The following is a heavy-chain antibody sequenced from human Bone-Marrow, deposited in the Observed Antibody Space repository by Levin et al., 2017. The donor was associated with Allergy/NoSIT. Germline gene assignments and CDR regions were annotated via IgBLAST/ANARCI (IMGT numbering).Heavy chain of an antibody. Sequence: GESLKISCAASGFSFNTYAMSWVRQAPGKGLEWVSTISGDGAITYYADSVKGRFTVSRDNSKNTLYLQMNSLRAEDTAICYCAKAADYYGSGSFGYFDLWGRGTLVTVSS. J-gene: IGHJ2*01. CDR3: AKAADYYGSGSFGYFDL. D-gene: IGHD3-10*01. CDR1: GFSFNTYA. CDR2: ISGDGAIT. V-gene: IGHV3-23*01.